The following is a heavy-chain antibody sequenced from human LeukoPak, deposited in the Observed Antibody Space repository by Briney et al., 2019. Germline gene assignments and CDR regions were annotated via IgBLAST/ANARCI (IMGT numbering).Heavy chain of an antibody. D-gene: IGHD1-26*01. Sequence: PGGSLRLSCAASGFTFSSYSMNWVRQAPGKGLEWVSCISSSSSHIYYADSLKGRFTISRDNAKNSLYLQMNSLRAEDTAVYYCARDGVAELMSALDYWGQGILVTVSS. CDR3: ARDGVAELMSALDY. V-gene: IGHV3-21*06. J-gene: IGHJ4*02. CDR1: GFTFSSYS. CDR2: ISSSSSHI.